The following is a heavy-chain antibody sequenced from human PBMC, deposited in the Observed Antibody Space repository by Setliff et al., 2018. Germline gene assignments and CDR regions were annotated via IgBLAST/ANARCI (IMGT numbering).Heavy chain of an antibody. D-gene: IGHD5-12*01. J-gene: IGHJ4*02. CDR3: ARLGYRGDLDY. V-gene: IGHV4-39*01. Sequence: TLSLTCNVSADSLSSSYDYWAWIRQPPGKGLEWIGSIYNSGSTYYNPSLKSRVSISVDTSKNQFSLKLSSVTAADTAVYYCARLGYRGDLDYWGQGTLVTVSS. CDR1: ADSLSSSYDY. CDR2: IYNSGST.